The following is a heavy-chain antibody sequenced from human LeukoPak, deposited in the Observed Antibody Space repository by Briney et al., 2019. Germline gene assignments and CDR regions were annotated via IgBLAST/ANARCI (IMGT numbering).Heavy chain of an antibody. Sequence: GGSLRLSCAASGFVFRNYGMSWVRQAPGKGLEWVSALSGSGGLSYYADSVKGRFTISRDNSNSTLFLQMNSLKADDTAVYYCAKDWEDYPPIYNYASHRWGQGTLVTVSS. CDR2: LSGSGGLS. D-gene: IGHD3-16*01. CDR1: GFVFRNYG. J-gene: IGHJ1*01. CDR3: AKDWEDYPPIYNYASHR. V-gene: IGHV3-23*01.